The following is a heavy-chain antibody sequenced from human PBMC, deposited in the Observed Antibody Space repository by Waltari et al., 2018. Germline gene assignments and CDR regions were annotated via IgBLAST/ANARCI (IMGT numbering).Heavy chain of an antibody. J-gene: IGHJ3*02. CDR2: INQDGSEE. CDR3: ARTGARWLQFAAFDI. D-gene: IGHD5-12*01. CDR1: RFPFSNHW. Sequence: EVLLVESGGGLVQTGGSLRLYCAASRFPFSNHWLNWVRQAPGKGLEWVANINQDGSEEYYVDSVKGRVTISRDNAKNSLYLEMKTLRAEDTAIYYCARTGARWLQFAAFDIWGQGTMVTVSS. V-gene: IGHV3-7*01.